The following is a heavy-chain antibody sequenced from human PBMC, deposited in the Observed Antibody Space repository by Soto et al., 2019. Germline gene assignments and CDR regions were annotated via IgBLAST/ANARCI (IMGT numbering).Heavy chain of an antibody. V-gene: IGHV4-59*01. CDR1: GGSISSFY. Sequence: SDTLSLTCAVSGGSISSFYWSWIRQSPGKGLEWIGSIYDTGRTNYNPSLESRVTISVDRSKNQFSLKLTSVTAADRAVYCCAGDRGGTLHLWAQGTLVTVSS. J-gene: IGHJ1*01. CDR2: IYDTGRT. CDR3: AGDRGGTLHL. D-gene: IGHD3-16*02.